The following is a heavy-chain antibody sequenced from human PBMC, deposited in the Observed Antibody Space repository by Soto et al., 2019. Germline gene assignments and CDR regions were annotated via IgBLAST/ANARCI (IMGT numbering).Heavy chain of an antibody. D-gene: IGHD3-10*01. CDR2: ISYDGSNK. Sequence: LRLSCAASGFIFSKYGMHWVRQAPGKGLEWVAVISYDGSNKYYAESVKGRFIISRDKSENTLYLQMNSLRAEDTALYYCAKDLGPGKPYYYYAMDVWGQGTTVTVS. CDR3: AKDLGPGKPYYYYAMDV. V-gene: IGHV3-30*18. J-gene: IGHJ6*02. CDR1: GFIFSKYG.